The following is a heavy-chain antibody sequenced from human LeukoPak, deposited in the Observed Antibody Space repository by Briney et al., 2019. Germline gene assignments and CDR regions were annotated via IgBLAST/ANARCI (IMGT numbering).Heavy chain of an antibody. CDR3: AASSGVTLGRF. D-gene: IGHD3-16*01. CDR1: GGSISSGTHY. CDR2: IYYTGIT. J-gene: IGHJ4*02. V-gene: IGHV4-31*03. Sequence: PSETLSLTCTVSGGSISSGTHYYNWIRQHPGKGLEWIGYIYYTGITSYNPSLKSRVTMSVDTPMNQVSLKVTSLTAADTAVYYCAASSGVTLGRFWGQGALVTVSS.